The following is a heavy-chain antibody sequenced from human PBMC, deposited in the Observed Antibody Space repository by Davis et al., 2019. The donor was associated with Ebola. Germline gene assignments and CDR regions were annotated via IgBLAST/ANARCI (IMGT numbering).Heavy chain of an antibody. CDR3: ATGRDILTSDPWFDP. CDR1: GGSVSSGSDY. J-gene: IGHJ5*02. Sequence: MPSETLSLTCTVSGGSVSSGSDYWRWIRQPPGKGLEWIGYIYYSGSTNYNPSLKSRVTISVDTSKNQFSLKLSSVTAADTAVYYCATGRDILTSDPWFDPWGQGTLVTVSS. CDR2: IYYSGST. V-gene: IGHV4-61*01. D-gene: IGHD3-9*01.